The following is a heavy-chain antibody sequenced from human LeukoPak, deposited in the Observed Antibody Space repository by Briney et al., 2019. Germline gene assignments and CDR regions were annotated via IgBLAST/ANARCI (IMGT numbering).Heavy chain of an antibody. V-gene: IGHV1-18*01. CDR3: ARDFGRTMIVPRPKRFDY. CDR1: GYTFTSYG. J-gene: IGHJ4*02. Sequence: ASVKVSCKASGYTFTSYGISWVRQAPGQGLEWMGWISAYNGNTNYAQKLQGRVTVTTDTSTSTAYMELRSLRSDDTAVYYCARDFGRTMIVPRPKRFDYWGQGTLVTVSS. D-gene: IGHD3-22*01. CDR2: ISAYNGNT.